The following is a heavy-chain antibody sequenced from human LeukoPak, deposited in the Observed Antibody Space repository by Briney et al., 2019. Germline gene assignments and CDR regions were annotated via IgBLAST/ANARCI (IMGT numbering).Heavy chain of an antibody. CDR1: GGTFSSYA. CDR3: AREDRYYFDY. V-gene: IGHV1-69*04. J-gene: IGHJ4*02. CDR2: IIPILGIA. Sequence: SVKVSCKTSGGTFSSYAISWVREAPGQGLEWMGRIIPILGIANYAQKFQGRVTITADKSTSTAYMELSSLRSEDTAVYYCAREDRYYFDYWGQGTLVTVSS.